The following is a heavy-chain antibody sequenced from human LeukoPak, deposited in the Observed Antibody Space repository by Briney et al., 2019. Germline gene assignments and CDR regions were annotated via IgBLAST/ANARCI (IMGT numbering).Heavy chain of an antibody. V-gene: IGHV3-33*01. CDR3: ARGTMASDF. J-gene: IGHJ4*02. CDR2: IWYDGSNK. Sequence: GRSLRLSCTASGFNFSNYGMHWVRQAPGKGLEWVAVIWYDGSNKYYVDSVKGRFTISRDNSKNTLHLQMNSLRAEDTAMYYCARGTMASDFWGQGTLVTVSS. CDR1: GFNFSNYG. D-gene: IGHD3-10*01.